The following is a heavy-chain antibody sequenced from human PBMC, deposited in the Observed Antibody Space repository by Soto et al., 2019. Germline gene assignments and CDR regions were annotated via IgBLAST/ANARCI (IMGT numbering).Heavy chain of an antibody. CDR3: ARSGVGYSFGY. CDR1: RYSFTSYW. D-gene: IGHD3-22*01. CDR2: IDPSDSYT. Sequence: PVDSLKISCNGSRYSFTSYWISQVRQLPGKGLEWMGRIDPSDSYTNYSPSFQGHVTISADKSISTAYLQSSSLKAFDTAMYDCARSGVGYSFGYWGQGALVTESS. V-gene: IGHV5-10-1*01. J-gene: IGHJ4*02.